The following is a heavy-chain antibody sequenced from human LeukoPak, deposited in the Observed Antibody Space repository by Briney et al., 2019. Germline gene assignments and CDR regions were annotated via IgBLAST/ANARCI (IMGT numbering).Heavy chain of an antibody. Sequence: PSETLSLTCTVSGGSISSSSYYWGWIRQPPGKGLEWIGSIYYSGSTYYNPSLKSRVTISVDTSKNQFSLKLSSVTAADTAVYYCARGQTARVGWGNWFDRWGQGTLVTVSS. CDR1: GGSISSSSYY. CDR3: ARGQTARVGWGNWFDR. J-gene: IGHJ5*02. V-gene: IGHV4-39*07. D-gene: IGHD6-6*01. CDR2: IYYSGST.